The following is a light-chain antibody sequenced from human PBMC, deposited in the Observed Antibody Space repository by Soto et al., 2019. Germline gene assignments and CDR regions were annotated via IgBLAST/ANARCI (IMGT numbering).Light chain of an antibody. Sequence: GGRVTITCRASQGIRNDLGWYQQKPGKAPKFLIYGASSLRSGVPSRFSGSGSGTDFTLTISSLQPEDFATYYCLQDFNYPYTFGQGTRLEVK. CDR2: GAS. CDR1: QGIRND. J-gene: IGKJ2*01. V-gene: IGKV1-6*01. CDR3: LQDFNYPYT.